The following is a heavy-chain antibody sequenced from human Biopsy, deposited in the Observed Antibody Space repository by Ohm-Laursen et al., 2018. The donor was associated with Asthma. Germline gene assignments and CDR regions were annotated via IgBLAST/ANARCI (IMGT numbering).Heavy chain of an antibody. V-gene: IGHV4-59*01. CDR1: GGSLSGYH. Sequence: SETLSLTCTVSGGSLSGYHWSWIRQPPGKGLEWIGYVFYGGATNYNPSLKSRVTISVDTSKNQFFLRLSSVTAADTAVYYCARGVVYGGDSYAEYFQHWGQGTLVTVSS. J-gene: IGHJ1*01. CDR3: ARGVVYGGDSYAEYFQH. D-gene: IGHD4-23*01. CDR2: VFYGGAT.